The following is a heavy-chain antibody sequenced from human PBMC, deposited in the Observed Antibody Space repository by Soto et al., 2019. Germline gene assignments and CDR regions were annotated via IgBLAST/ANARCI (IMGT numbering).Heavy chain of an antibody. D-gene: IGHD3-22*01. Sequence: SVKVSCKASGGTFSIYAISWVRQAPGQGLEWMGGIIPIFGTANYAQKFQGRVTITADESTSTAYMELSSLRSEDTAVYYCARDLGGHYYDSSGYSWYFDYWGQGTLVTVSS. CDR3: ARDLGGHYYDSSGYSWYFDY. CDR2: IIPIFGTA. CDR1: GGTFSIYA. V-gene: IGHV1-69*13. J-gene: IGHJ4*02.